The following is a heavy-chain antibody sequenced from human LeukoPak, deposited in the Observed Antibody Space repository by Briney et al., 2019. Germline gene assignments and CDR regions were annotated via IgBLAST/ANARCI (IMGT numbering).Heavy chain of an antibody. V-gene: IGHV1-2*02. D-gene: IGHD3-22*01. CDR1: GYTFTGYY. CDR2: INPNSGVT. Sequence: ASVKVSCKASGYTFTGYYMHWVRQAPGQGLEWMGWINPNSGVTNYAQKFQGRVTMTRDTSISTAYMELSRLRSDDTAVYYCARDDTMIVVDINLRDDAFDIWGQGTMVTVSS. J-gene: IGHJ3*02. CDR3: ARDDTMIVVDINLRDDAFDI.